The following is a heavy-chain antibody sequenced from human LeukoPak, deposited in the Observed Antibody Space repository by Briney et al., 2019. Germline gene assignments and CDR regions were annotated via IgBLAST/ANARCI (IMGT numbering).Heavy chain of an antibody. CDR2: IYPGDSDT. J-gene: IGHJ4*02. Sequence: GASLQISCQGSGYIFTSYWIGWVRQLPGKGLEWMGVIYPGDSDTRYSPSFQGQVTISADKSISTAYLQWSSLKASDTAMYYCASRYGGNSWYFDYWGQGTLVTVSS. D-gene: IGHD4-23*01. CDR1: GYIFTSYW. CDR3: ASRYGGNSWYFDY. V-gene: IGHV5-51*01.